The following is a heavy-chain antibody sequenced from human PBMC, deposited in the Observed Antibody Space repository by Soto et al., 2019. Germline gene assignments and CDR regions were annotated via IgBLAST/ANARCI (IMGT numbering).Heavy chain of an antibody. CDR1: GGSISSGGYY. V-gene: IGHV4-31*03. CDR2: IYYSGST. D-gene: IGHD3-3*01. J-gene: IGHJ6*02. CDR3: ARYSVDFWSGVALPGGYYYGMDV. Sequence: QVQLQESGPGLVKPSQTLSLTCTVSGGSISSGGYYWSWIRQHPGKGLEWIGYIYYSGSTYYNPSLESGVIISVDTSKNQFSLKLSSVTAADTAVYYCARYSVDFWSGVALPGGYYYGMDVWGQGTTVTVSS.